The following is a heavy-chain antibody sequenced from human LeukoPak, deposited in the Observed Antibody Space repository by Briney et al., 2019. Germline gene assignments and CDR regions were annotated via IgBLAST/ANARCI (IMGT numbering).Heavy chain of an antibody. V-gene: IGHV6-1*01. CDR1: GDSVSSNSAA. CDR3: ARGSDLYSSSWYFPYYYYGMDV. Sequence: SQTLSLTCAISGDSVSSNSAAWNWIRQSPSRGLEWLGRTYYRSKWYNDYAVSVKSRITINPVTSKNQFSLQLNSVTPEDTAVYYCARGSDLYSSSWYFPYYYYGMDVWGQGTTVTVPS. CDR2: TYYRSKWYN. J-gene: IGHJ6*02. D-gene: IGHD6-13*01.